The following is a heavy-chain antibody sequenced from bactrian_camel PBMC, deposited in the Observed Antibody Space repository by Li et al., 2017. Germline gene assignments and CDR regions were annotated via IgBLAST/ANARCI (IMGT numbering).Heavy chain of an antibody. CDR2: IYGAGSP. J-gene: IGHJ4*01. V-gene: IGHV3S53*01. Sequence: QLVESGGGSVQTGGSLRLSCFASAYTYQMAWFRQAPGKEREGVAAIYGAGSPIYANSVKGRFSLSRDDAKNTLYLQLNNLKAEDTGMYYCARGMWYGGRRPEGQGTQV. CDR1: AYTYQ. D-gene: IGHD2*01.